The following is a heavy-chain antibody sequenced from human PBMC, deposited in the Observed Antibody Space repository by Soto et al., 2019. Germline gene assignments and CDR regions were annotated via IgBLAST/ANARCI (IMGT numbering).Heavy chain of an antibody. J-gene: IGHJ6*02. V-gene: IGHV3-21*01. D-gene: IGHD2-2*01. Sequence: VGSLRLSCAASGFTFSSYSMNWVRQAPGKGLEWVSSISSSSSYIYYADSVKGRFTISRDNAKNSLYLQMNSLRAEDTAVYYCARAFRQYCSSTSCYLYYYYYGMDVWGQGTTVTVSS. CDR2: ISSSSSYI. CDR1: GFTFSSYS. CDR3: ARAFRQYCSSTSCYLYYYYYGMDV.